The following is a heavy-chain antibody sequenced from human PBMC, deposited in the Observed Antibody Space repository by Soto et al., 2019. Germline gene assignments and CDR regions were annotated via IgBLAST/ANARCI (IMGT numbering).Heavy chain of an antibody. D-gene: IGHD5-12*01. CDR2: INHSGST. V-gene: IGHV4-34*01. CDR1: GGSFSGYY. J-gene: IGHJ4*02. Sequence: SETLSLTCAVYGGSFSGYYWSWIRQPPGKGLEWIGEINHSGSTNYNPSLKSRVTISVDTSKNQFSRKLSAVTAADTAVYYCARGLKRWLQHYFDYWGQGTLVTVSS. CDR3: ARGLKRWLQHYFDY.